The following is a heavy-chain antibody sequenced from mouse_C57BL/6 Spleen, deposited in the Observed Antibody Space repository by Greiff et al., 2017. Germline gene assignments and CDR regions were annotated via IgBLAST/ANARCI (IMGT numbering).Heavy chain of an antibody. CDR1: GYTFTSYW. V-gene: IGHV1-69*01. CDR3: ARSTGTGDY. D-gene: IGHD4-1*02. Sequence: QVQLQQPGAELVMPGASVKLSCKASGYTFTSYWMHWVKQRPGQGLEWIGEIDPSDSYTNYNQKFKGKSTLTVDKSSSTAYMQLSSLTSEASALYYCARSTGTGDYWGQGTTLTVSS. CDR2: IDPSDSYT. J-gene: IGHJ2*01.